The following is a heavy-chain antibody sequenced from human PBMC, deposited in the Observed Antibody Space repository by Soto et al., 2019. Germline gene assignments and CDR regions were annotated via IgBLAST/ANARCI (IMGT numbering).Heavy chain of an antibody. Sequence: SETLSLTCTVSGDSLGNYYWFWIRQPVGKGLEWIGRVSSSGNTNANPTLNSRATMSIDTSMNQFSLRLRSVTAADTAVYYPAREAYAILSGSYGMNVSRQVTRVTFSS. CDR2: VSSSGNT. CDR3: AREAYAILSGSYGMNV. D-gene: IGHD3-16*01. J-gene: IGHJ6*02. V-gene: IGHV4-4*07. CDR1: GDSLGNYY.